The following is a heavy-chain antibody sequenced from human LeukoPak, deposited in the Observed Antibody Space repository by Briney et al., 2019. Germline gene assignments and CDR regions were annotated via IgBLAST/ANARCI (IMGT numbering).Heavy chain of an antibody. J-gene: IGHJ4*02. CDR2: INPNSGGT. Sequence: ASVKVSCKASGYTFTGYYMHWVRQAPGQGLEWMGWINPNSGGTNYAQKFQGRVTMTRDTSISTAYMELSRLRSDDTAVYYCARDEAWLRVIDYWGQGTLATVSS. V-gene: IGHV1-2*02. D-gene: IGHD5-12*01. CDR1: GYTFTGYY. CDR3: ARDEAWLRVIDY.